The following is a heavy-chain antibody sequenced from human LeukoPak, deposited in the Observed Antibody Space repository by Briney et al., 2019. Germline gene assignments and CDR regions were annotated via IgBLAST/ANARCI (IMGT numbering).Heavy chain of an antibody. D-gene: IGHD5-12*01. CDR1: GFTVSSNY. CDR2: ISGGGGST. V-gene: IGHV3-23*01. Sequence: GGSLRLSCAASGFTVSSNYMSWVRQAPGKGLEWVSVISGGGGSTYYADSVKGRFTISRDNFKNTLYLQMNSLRAEDTAVYYCAKYVYSGYDFVLNGWFDPWGQGTLVTVSS. CDR3: AKYVYSGYDFVLNGWFDP. J-gene: IGHJ5*02.